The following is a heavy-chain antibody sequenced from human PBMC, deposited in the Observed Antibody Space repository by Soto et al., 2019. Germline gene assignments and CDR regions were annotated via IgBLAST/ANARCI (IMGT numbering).Heavy chain of an antibody. CDR1: GYTFTSYG. CDR3: ARDPMAHYDILIYYYGMDV. J-gene: IGHJ6*02. Sequence: ASVKVSCKASGYTFTSYGISWVRQAPGQGLEWMGWISAYNGNTNYAQKLQGRVTMTTDTSTSTAYMELRSLRSDDTAVYYCARDPMAHYDILIYYYGMDVWGQGTTVTVSS. CDR2: ISAYNGNT. V-gene: IGHV1-18*01. D-gene: IGHD3-9*01.